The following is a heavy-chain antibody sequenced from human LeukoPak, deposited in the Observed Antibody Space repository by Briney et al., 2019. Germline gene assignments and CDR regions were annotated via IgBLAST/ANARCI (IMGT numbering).Heavy chain of an antibody. CDR1: GFTFSNYW. Sequence: GGSLRLSCAASGFTFSNYWFHWVRQAPGRGLVWVSRINPDESTISYADSVKGRFTISRDNAKNTLYLQMSSLRPEETAVYYCAKDMTGLLDYWGQGALVTVSS. CDR2: INPDESTI. J-gene: IGHJ4*02. CDR3: AKDMTGLLDY. V-gene: IGHV3-74*01. D-gene: IGHD3-16*01.